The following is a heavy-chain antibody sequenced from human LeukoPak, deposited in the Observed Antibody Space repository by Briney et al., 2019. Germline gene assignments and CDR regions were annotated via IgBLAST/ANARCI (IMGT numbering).Heavy chain of an antibody. CDR2: ITRDGSST. Sequence: GGSLRLSCAASGFTFSSSWMHWVRQAPGKGLVWVSRITRDGSSTTYADSVKGRYTTSRDNAKNTLYLQMDSLRDDDTAVYYCARGPGYESWSSFWGGMDVWGNGTTVIVSS. V-gene: IGHV3-74*01. CDR1: GFTFSSSW. D-gene: IGHD3-16*01. CDR3: ARGPGYESWSSFWGGMDV. J-gene: IGHJ6*04.